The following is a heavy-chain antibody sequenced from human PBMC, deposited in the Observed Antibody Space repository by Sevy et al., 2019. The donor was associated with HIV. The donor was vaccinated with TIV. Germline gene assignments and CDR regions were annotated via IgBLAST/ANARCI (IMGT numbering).Heavy chain of an antibody. CDR3: ARLSGYSSSWSYFDY. J-gene: IGHJ4*02. CDR2: ISSSTI. D-gene: IGHD6-13*01. V-gene: IGHV3-48*01. CDR1: GFTISSYS. Sequence: GGSLRLSCVASGFTISSYSMNWVRQAPGKGLEWVSYISSSTIYYADSVKGRFTNSRDNAKNSLYLQMNSLRAEDTAVYYCARLSGYSSSWSYFDYWGQGTLVTVSS.